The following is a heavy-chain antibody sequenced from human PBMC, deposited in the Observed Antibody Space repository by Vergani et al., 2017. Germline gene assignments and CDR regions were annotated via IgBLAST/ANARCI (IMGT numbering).Heavy chain of an antibody. CDR2: INPNSGGT. Sequence: QVQLVQSGAEVKKPGASVKVSCKASGYTFTGYYMHWVRQAPGQGLEWMGWINPNSGGTNYAQKFQGWVTMTRDTSISTAYMELSRLRSADTAVYYCARGTRERVGAKNWFDPWGQGTLVTVSS. D-gene: IGHD1-26*01. V-gene: IGHV1-2*04. J-gene: IGHJ5*02. CDR1: GYTFTGYY. CDR3: ARGTRERVGAKNWFDP.